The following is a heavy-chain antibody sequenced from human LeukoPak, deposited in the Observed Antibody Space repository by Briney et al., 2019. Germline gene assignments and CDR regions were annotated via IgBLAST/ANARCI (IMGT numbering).Heavy chain of an antibody. Sequence: PGRSLRLSCAASGFTVSTNYMSWVRQAPGKGLEWVSVIYRGGGTFYADSVKGRFTISRDNSKNTVYLQMNSLRDEDTAVYYCANGDNDGFGGYWGQGTLVTVSS. J-gene: IGHJ4*02. D-gene: IGHD3-16*01. CDR3: ANGDNDGFGGY. CDR2: IYRGGGT. V-gene: IGHV3-66*01. CDR1: GFTVSTNY.